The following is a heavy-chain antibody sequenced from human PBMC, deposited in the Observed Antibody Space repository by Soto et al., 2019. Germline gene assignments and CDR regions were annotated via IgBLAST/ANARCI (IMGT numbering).Heavy chain of an antibody. CDR1: GGSISNYY. D-gene: IGHD2-15*01. Sequence: PSETLSLTCTVSGGSISNYYWSWIRQPPGKGLEWIGYIYYSGSTNYNPSLKTRVTISVDTSKSQFSLKLSSVTAADTAVYYCARQVVPDTVLSWFEPWGQGTQVTVSS. J-gene: IGHJ5*02. CDR3: ARQVVPDTVLSWFEP. CDR2: IYYSGST. V-gene: IGHV4-59*08.